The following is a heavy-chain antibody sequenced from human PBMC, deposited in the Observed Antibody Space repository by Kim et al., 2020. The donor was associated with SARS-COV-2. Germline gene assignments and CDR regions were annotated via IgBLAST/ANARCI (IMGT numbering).Heavy chain of an antibody. V-gene: IGHV1-69*13. Sequence: SVKVSCKASGGTFSSYAISWVRQAPGQGLEWMGGIIPIFGTANYAQKFQGRVTITADESTSTAYMELSSLRSEDTAVYYCARDFQYYDSSGYYSLHAFDIWGQGTMVTVSS. CDR3: ARDFQYYDSSGYYSLHAFDI. J-gene: IGHJ3*02. CDR1: GGTFSSYA. CDR2: IIPIFGTA. D-gene: IGHD3-22*01.